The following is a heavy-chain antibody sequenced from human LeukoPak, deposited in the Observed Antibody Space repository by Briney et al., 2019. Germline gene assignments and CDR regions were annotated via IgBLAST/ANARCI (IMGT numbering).Heavy chain of an antibody. CDR3: ASGFAPAYNCGAFDA. CDR2: LYTGGET. D-gene: IGHD1-1*01. Sequence: GGSLRLSCAASGCGIRNNYMIWVRQAPGKGLEWVSLLYTGGETNYADSVKGRFTISRDNSKNTVSLQMNSLRAEDTAVYYCASGFAPAYNCGAFDAWGPGALVTVSS. V-gene: IGHV3-53*01. J-gene: IGHJ4*02. CDR1: GCGIRNNY.